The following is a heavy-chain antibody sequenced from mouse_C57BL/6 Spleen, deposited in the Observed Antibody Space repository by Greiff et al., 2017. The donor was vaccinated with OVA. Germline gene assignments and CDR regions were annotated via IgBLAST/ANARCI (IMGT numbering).Heavy chain of an antibody. CDR1: GYTFTSYW. CDR3: ARGDYGSSYEYFDV. D-gene: IGHD1-1*01. V-gene: IGHV1-50*01. J-gene: IGHJ1*03. CDR2: IDPSDSYT. Sequence: QVQLQQPGAELVKPGASVKLSCKASGYTFTSYWMQWVKQRPGQGLEWIGEIDPSDSYTNYNQKLKGKATLTVDTSSSTAYMQLSSLTSEDSAVYYCARGDYGSSYEYFDVWGTGTTVTVSS.